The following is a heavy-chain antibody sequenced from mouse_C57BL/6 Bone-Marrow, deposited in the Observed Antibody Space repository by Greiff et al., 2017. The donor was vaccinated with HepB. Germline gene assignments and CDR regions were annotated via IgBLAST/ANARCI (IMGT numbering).Heavy chain of an antibody. V-gene: IGHV5-4*01. D-gene: IGHD2-4*01. Sequence: DVKLQESGGGLVKPGGSLKLSCAASGFTFSSYAMSWVRQTPEKRLEWVATISDGGSYTYYPDNVKGRFTISRDNAKNNLYLQMSHLKSEDTAMYYCAREGDYDYWGQGTTLTVSS. CDR1: GFTFSSYA. J-gene: IGHJ2*01. CDR2: ISDGGSYT. CDR3: AREGDYDY.